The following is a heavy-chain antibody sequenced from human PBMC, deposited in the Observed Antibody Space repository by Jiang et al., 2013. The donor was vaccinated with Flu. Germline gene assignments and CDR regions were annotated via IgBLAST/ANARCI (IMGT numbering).Heavy chain of an antibody. Sequence: GSGLVKPSETLSLTCTVSGGSISSYYWSWTRQPPGKGLEWIGYIYYSGSTNYNPSLKSRVTISVDTSKNQFSLKLSSVTAADTAVYYCARDYSSSWPYYYYGMDVWGQGTTVTVSS. CDR1: GGSISSYY. J-gene: IGHJ6*02. CDR3: ARDYSSSWPYYYYGMDV. V-gene: IGHV4-59*01. CDR2: IYYSGST. D-gene: IGHD6-13*01.